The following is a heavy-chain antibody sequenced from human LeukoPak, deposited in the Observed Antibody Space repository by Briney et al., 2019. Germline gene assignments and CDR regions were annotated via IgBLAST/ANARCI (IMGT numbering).Heavy chain of an antibody. Sequence: PGGSLRLSCAASGFTFSSYAMYWVRQAPGKGLEWVAVISYDGSNKYYADSVKGRFTISRDNSKNTLYLQMNSLRAEDTAVYYCARGPPYCGGDCYDDAFDIWGQGTMVTVSS. CDR3: ARGPPYCGGDCYDDAFDI. J-gene: IGHJ3*02. D-gene: IGHD2-21*02. V-gene: IGHV3-30-3*01. CDR2: ISYDGSNK. CDR1: GFTFSSYA.